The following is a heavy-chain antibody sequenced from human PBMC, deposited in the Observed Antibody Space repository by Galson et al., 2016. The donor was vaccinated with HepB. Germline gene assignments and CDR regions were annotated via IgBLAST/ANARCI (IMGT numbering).Heavy chain of an antibody. V-gene: IGHV3-48*03. CDR1: GFTFGGWE. CDR2: IMSSGSTI. J-gene: IGHJ4*02. CDR3: ARGHLDAIFTH. D-gene: IGHD2-21*01. Sequence: SLRLSCAASGFTFGGWEMNWVRQAPGKGLEWIAYIMSSGSTIYYADSVKGRFTVSRDNVKHFLYLQLDSLTAEDTAVYYCARGHLDAIFTHWGQGTLVTVSS.